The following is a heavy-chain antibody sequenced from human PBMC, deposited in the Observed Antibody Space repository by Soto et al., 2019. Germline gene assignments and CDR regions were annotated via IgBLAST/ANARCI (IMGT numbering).Heavy chain of an antibody. D-gene: IGHD6-6*01. Sequence: EVQLVQSGAEVKKPGESLRISCKGSGYSFTSYWISWVRQMPGKGLEWMGRIDPSDSYTNYSPSFQGHVTISADKSISTAYLQWSSLKASDTAMYYCARGREAARQYYYYYGMDVWGQGTTVTVSS. V-gene: IGHV5-10-1*03. CDR3: ARGREAARQYYYYYGMDV. J-gene: IGHJ6*02. CDR1: GYSFTSYW. CDR2: IDPSDSYT.